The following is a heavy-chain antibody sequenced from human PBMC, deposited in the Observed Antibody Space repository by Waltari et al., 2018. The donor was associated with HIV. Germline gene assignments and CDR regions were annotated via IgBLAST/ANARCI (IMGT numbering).Heavy chain of an antibody. J-gene: IGHJ4*02. D-gene: IGHD2-15*01. CDR2: IKSEDDGGTT. CDR1: GFTLTNVW. CDR3: TSTGGGITDY. Sequence: EVQLVESGGGLVKPGESLRLSCAASGFTLTNVWMSWVRQAPGKGLEWVGRIKSEDDGGTTDYAAPVKGRFTISRDDSKNALYLQMNSLKTEDTALYYCTSTGGGITDYWGQGTLVTVSS. V-gene: IGHV3-15*01.